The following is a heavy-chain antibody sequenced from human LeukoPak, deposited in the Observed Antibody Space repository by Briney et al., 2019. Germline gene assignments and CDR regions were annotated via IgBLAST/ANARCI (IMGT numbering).Heavy chain of an antibody. J-gene: IGHJ4*02. CDR2: INWNGGST. V-gene: IGHV3-20*04. D-gene: IGHD3-10*01. CDR1: GFTFDDYG. Sequence: GGSLRLSCAASGFTFDDYGMSWVRQAPGKGLEWVSGINWNGGSTGFADSVKGRFTISRDNAKNSLYLQMNSLRVEDTALYYCARRRVTVVRGVDITYYYFDYWGQGTLVTVSS. CDR3: ARRRVTVVRGVDITYYYFDY.